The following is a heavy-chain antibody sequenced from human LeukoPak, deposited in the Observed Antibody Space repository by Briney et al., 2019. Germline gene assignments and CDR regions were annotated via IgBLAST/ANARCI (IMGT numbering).Heavy chain of an antibody. Sequence: GGSLRLSCAASGFTFSRYAMSWVRQAPGKGLEWVSVLYSGGISYYADSVKGRFTITRDNSKNTLYLQMNSLRAEDTAVYYCARHYYDSSGYYYAYLQHWGQGTLVTVSS. CDR2: LYSGGIS. CDR3: ARHYYDSSGYYYAYLQH. J-gene: IGHJ1*01. CDR1: GFTFSRYA. V-gene: IGHV3-66*04. D-gene: IGHD3-22*01.